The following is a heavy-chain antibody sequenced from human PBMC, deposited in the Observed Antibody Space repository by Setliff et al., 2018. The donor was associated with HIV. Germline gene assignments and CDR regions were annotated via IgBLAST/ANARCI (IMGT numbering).Heavy chain of an antibody. J-gene: IGHJ6*03. D-gene: IGHD3-10*01. CDR2: VYSGGSST. CDR1: GFTFGSYA. CDR3: VRDRVETLLFGDLNYMDV. V-gene: IGHV3-23*03. Sequence: GGSLRLSCAGSGFTFGSYAMSWVRQAPGKGLEWVSIVYSGGSSTYYADSVKGRFTISRDDSKKTLYLQMNSLRAEDTAVYYCVRDRVETLLFGDLNYMDVWGKGTTVTVSS.